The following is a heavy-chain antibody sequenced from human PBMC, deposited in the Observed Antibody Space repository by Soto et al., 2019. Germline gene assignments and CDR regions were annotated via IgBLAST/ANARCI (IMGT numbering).Heavy chain of an antibody. CDR1: GFTFSSYA. CDR3: ARIKVRGVILGEFDP. J-gene: IGHJ5*02. D-gene: IGHD3-10*01. CDR2: ISYDGSNK. Sequence: PGGSLRLSCAASGFTFSSYAMHWVRQAPGKGLEWVAVISYDGSNKYYADSVKGRFTISRDNSKNTLYLQMNSLRAEDTAVYYCARIKVRGVILGEFDPWGQGTLVTVSS. V-gene: IGHV3-30-3*01.